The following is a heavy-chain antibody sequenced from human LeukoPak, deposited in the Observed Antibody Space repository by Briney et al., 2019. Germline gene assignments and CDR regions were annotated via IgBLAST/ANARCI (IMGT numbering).Heavy chain of an antibody. CDR2: TSHSGST. J-gene: IGHJ6*03. D-gene: IGHD3-9*01. Sequence: SETLSLTCAVYGGSFGGYHWSWIRQTPGKGLEWIGDTSHSGSTIYNPSLQSRITMSVDMSKNQFSLKLSSVTAADTAVYYCARGVGVGFYDILTGYYPPYYYYYMDVWGKGTTVTISS. V-gene: IGHV4-34*01. CDR1: GGSFGGYH. CDR3: ARGVGVGFYDILTGYYPPYYYYYMDV.